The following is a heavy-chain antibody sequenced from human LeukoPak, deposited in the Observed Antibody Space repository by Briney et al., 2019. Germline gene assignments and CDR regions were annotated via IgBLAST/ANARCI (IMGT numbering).Heavy chain of an antibody. CDR1: GFTFSSYW. D-gene: IGHD2-15*01. CDR2: IKQDGSEK. V-gene: IGHV3-7*01. J-gene: IGHJ4*02. Sequence: GGSLRLSCAASGFTFSSYWMSWVRQAPGKGLEWVANIKQDGSEKYYVDSVKGRFTISRDNAKNLLYLQMNSLRAEDTAVYYCAREDCSGGSCCSVGRVFWGQGTLVTVSS. CDR3: AREDCSGGSCCSVGRVF.